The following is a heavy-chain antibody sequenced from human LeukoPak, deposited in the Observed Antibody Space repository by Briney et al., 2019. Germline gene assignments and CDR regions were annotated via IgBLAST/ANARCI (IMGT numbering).Heavy chain of an antibody. V-gene: IGHV4-4*07. CDR1: GGSISSYY. CDR2: IYTSGST. CDR3: ARDRYDFGVVTGDAFDI. D-gene: IGHD3-3*01. J-gene: IGHJ3*02. Sequence: PSETLSLTCTVSGGSISSYYWSWIRQPAGKGLEWIGRIYTSGSTNYNPSLKSRVTMSVDTSKNQFSLKLSSVTAADTAVYYCARDRYDFGVVTGDAFDIWGQGTMVTVSS.